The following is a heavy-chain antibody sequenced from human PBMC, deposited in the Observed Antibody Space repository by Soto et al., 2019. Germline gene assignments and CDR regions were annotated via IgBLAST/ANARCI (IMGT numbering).Heavy chain of an antibody. Sequence: EVQMVESGGGLVQPGGSLRLSCAASGFTFGSFCLHWVRQVSGKGLVWVSRVNSDGSTTAYADSVKGRFTVSRDNAKNTLYLQMDNLRAEDTAVYYCAGGAGSNKPFDYWGQGTLVTVSS. CDR2: VNSDGSTT. J-gene: IGHJ4*02. CDR1: GFTFGSFC. V-gene: IGHV3-74*01. CDR3: AGGAGSNKPFDY. D-gene: IGHD2-2*01.